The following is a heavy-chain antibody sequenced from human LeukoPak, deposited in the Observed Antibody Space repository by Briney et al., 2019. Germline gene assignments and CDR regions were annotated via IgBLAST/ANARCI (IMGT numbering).Heavy chain of an antibody. CDR2: ISGSGGST. J-gene: IGHJ5*02. D-gene: IGHD3-10*01. CDR1: GFTFSSYA. V-gene: IGHV3-23*01. CDR3: ARQRFDYYGSGRIENWFDP. Sequence: PGGSLRLSCAASGFTFSSYAMSWVRQAPGKGLEWVSAISGSGGSTYYADSVKGRFTISRDNSKNTLYLQMSSLRAEDTAVYYCARQRFDYYGSGRIENWFDPWGQGTLVTVSS.